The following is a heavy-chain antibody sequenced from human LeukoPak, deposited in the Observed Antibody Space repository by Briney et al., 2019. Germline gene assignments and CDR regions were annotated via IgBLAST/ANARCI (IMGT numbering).Heavy chain of an antibody. Sequence: GGSLRLSCATSGFTFSSYSMNWVRQAPGKGREWVSSISRSSSHIYYADSMKGRFTISRDNAKNSLYLEMNSLRAEDTAVYYCARISGSYYAEYWGQGTLVTVSS. V-gene: IGHV3-21*01. D-gene: IGHD1-26*01. CDR1: GFTFSSYS. CDR2: ISRSSSHI. CDR3: ARISGSYYAEY. J-gene: IGHJ4*02.